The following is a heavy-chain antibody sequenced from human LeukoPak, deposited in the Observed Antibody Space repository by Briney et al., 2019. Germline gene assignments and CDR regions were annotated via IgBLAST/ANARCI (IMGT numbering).Heavy chain of an antibody. CDR3: ARDSAYSGYDVPDY. V-gene: IGHV3-48*01. CDR2: ISSSSSSI. Sequence: GGSLRLSCAASGFTFSNYNMNWVRQAPGKGLEWVSHISSSSSSIYYADSVKGRFTISRDNAENSLYLQMNSLRAEDTAVYYCARDSAYSGYDVPDYWGQGTLVTVSS. D-gene: IGHD5-12*01. CDR1: GFTFSNYN. J-gene: IGHJ4*02.